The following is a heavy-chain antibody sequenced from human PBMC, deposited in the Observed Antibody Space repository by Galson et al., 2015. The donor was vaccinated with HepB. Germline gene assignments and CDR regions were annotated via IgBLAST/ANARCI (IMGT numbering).Heavy chain of an antibody. CDR2: LSYDGSNR. J-gene: IGHJ4*02. CDR3: ARDGSGSYSSDNYFDY. Sequence: SLGVACPDSGFNFRSYALHWARQAQGKGLEGVAGLSYDGSNRYYADSVKGRFTISRDNAKISLYLQMNSLRAEDTAVYYCARDGSGSYSSDNYFDYWGQGTLVTVSS. CDR1: GFNFRSYA. V-gene: IGHV3-30-3*01. D-gene: IGHD3-10*01.